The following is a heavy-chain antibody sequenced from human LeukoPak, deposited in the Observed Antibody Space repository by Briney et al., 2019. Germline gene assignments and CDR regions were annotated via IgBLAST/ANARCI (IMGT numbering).Heavy chain of an antibody. Sequence: GGSLRLPCAASGFTFSSYWMSWVRQAPGKGLEWVSAISGSGGSTYYADSVKDRFTISRDNSKNTLYLQMNSLRAEDTAVYYCAKAYRDFWSGYPYNWFDPWGQGTLVTVSS. CDR3: AKAYRDFWSGYPYNWFDP. J-gene: IGHJ5*02. D-gene: IGHD3-3*01. CDR2: ISGSGGST. CDR1: GFTFSSYW. V-gene: IGHV3-23*01.